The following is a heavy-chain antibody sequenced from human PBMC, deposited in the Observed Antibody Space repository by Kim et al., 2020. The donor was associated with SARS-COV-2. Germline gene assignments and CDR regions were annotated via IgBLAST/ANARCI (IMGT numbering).Heavy chain of an antibody. CDR3: ARTVPLMSREDAYGMDV. J-gene: IGHJ6*02. D-gene: IGHD2-8*01. Sequence: LRSRVTISVDTSKIQLSLKLSSVTAADTAVYYCARTVPLMSREDAYGMDVWGQGTTVTVSS. V-gene: IGHV4-59*01.